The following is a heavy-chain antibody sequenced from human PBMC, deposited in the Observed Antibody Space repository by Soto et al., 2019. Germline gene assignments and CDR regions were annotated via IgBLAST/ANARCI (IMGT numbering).Heavy chain of an antibody. J-gene: IGHJ6*02. CDR1: GGTFSSYA. D-gene: IGHD1-26*01. V-gene: IGHV1-69*12. CDR3: ASPPVAATYYYGMDV. CDR2: IIPIFGTA. Sequence: QVQLVQSGAAVKKPGSSVKVSCTASGGTFSSYAISWVRQAPGQGLEWMGGIIPIFGTANYAQKFQGRVTITADESTSTAYMELSSLRSEDTAVYYCASPPVAATYYYGMDVWGQGTTVTVSS.